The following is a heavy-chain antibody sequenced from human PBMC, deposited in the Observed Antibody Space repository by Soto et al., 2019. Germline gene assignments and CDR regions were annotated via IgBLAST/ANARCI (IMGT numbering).Heavy chain of an antibody. CDR3: AKLGTMGVFDN. V-gene: IGHV3-23*01. J-gene: IGHJ4*02. D-gene: IGHD1-26*01. CDR2: ITFRGDNT. CDR1: GFTFSSYA. Sequence: EVQLLESGGGLVPPGGSLRLSCAASGFTFSSYAMSWVRQAPGKGLEWLAGITFRGDNTYHADSVKGRFTLSRDNSRNRLDLQMNSLKVEDTALYYCAKLGTMGVFDNWGQGTLLTVSS.